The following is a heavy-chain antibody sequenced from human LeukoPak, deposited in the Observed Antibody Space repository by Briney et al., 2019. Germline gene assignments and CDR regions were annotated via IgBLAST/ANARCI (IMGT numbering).Heavy chain of an antibody. D-gene: IGHD5-18*01. J-gene: IGHJ6*03. V-gene: IGHV4-34*01. CDR2: INHSGST. CDR3: ARGWIQLWYPSLSYYMDV. CDR1: GGSFSGYF. Sequence: SETLSLTCAVYGGSFSGYFWSWIRQPPGKGVGWIGEINHSGSTNYNPPLKSRVTISVDTSKNQFSLKLSSVSAADTAVYYCARGWIQLWYPSLSYYMDVWGKGTTVTVSS.